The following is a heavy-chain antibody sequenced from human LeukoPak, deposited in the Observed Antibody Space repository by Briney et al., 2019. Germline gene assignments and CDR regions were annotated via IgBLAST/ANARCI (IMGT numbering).Heavy chain of an antibody. CDR2: IRYDGSNN. CDR3: AKMGPYYYDSSGYWNYYYYYMDV. J-gene: IGHJ6*03. Sequence: QPGRSLRLSCAASGFTFSSYGMHWVRQAPGKGLEWVAVIRYDGSNNYYADSVKGRFTISRDNSKNTLYLQMNSLRAEDTAVYYCAKMGPYYYDSSGYWNYYYYYMDVWGKGTTVTVSS. V-gene: IGHV3-33*06. CDR1: GFTFSSYG. D-gene: IGHD3-22*01.